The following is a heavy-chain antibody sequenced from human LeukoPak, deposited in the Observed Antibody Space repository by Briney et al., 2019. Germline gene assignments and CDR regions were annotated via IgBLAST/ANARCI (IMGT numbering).Heavy chain of an antibody. J-gene: IGHJ4*02. Sequence: PVGSLRLSCAASGFTFSSYAMSWVRQAPGKGLEWVSAISGSGGSTYYADSVKGRFTISRDDSKNTLYLQMNSLRAEDTAVYYCAKGSLLWFGELHLIDYWGQGTLVTVSS. V-gene: IGHV3-23*01. D-gene: IGHD3-10*01. CDR2: ISGSGGST. CDR1: GFTFSSYA. CDR3: AKGSLLWFGELHLIDY.